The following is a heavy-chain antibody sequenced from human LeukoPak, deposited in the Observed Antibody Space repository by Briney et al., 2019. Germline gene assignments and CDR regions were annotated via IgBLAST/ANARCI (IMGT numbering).Heavy chain of an antibody. V-gene: IGHV3-74*01. CDR2: ISTDGSST. D-gene: IGHD6-13*01. J-gene: IGHJ4*02. CDR1: GFTFSSYW. CDR3: AGHHQAYSRTY. Sequence: PGGSLRLSCAASGFTFSSYWMHWVRQAPGKRLVWVSRISTDGSSTTYADSVKGRFTISRDNAKDTLYLQMNSLRAEDTAVYYCAGHHQAYSRTYWGQGTLVTVSS.